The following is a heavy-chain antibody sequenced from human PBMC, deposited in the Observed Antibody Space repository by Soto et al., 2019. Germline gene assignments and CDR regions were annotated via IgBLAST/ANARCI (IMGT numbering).Heavy chain of an antibody. CDR3: ARGGEGLGSYYYYMDV. D-gene: IGHD3-10*01. Sequence: QVQLQQWGAGLLKPSETLSLTCAVYGGSFSGYYWSWIRQPPGKGLEWIGEINHSGSSNTNPSLESRVTISVDTSKQQFSLKLSSMTAADTAVYYCARGGEGLGSYYYYMDVWGKGTTVTVSS. CDR2: INHSGSS. V-gene: IGHV4-34*01. J-gene: IGHJ6*03. CDR1: GGSFSGYY.